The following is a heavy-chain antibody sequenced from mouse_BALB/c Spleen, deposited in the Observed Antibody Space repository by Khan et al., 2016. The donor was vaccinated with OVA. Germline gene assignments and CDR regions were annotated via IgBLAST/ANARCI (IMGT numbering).Heavy chain of an antibody. V-gene: IGHV3-2*02. CDR3: AGYVTITTVVATDFDY. D-gene: IGHD1-1*01. CDR1: GYSITSDYA. CDR2: ISYSGRT. J-gene: IGHJ2*01. Sequence: EVQLQESGPGLVKPSQSLSLTCTVTGYSITSDYAWNWIRQFPGNKLEWMGYISYSGRTSYNPSLKSRISITRDTSKNKFYLQLNSVTTEGTATYYCAGYVTITTVVATDFDYWGQGTTLTVSS.